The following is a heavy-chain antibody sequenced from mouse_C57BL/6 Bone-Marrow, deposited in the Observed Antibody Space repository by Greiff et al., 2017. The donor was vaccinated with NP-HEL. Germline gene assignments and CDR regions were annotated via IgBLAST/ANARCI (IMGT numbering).Heavy chain of an antibody. V-gene: IGHV10-3*01. CDR1: GFTFNTYA. J-gene: IGHJ2*01. D-gene: IGHD2-3*01. Sequence: EVHLVESGGGLVQPKGSLKLSCAASGFTFNTYAMHWVRQAPGKGLEWVARIRSKSSNYATYYADSVKDRFTISRDDSQSMLYLQMNNLKTEDTAMYYCVRSGLGEAYDGYYDYWGQGTTLTVSS. CDR3: VRSGLGEAYDGYYDY. CDR2: IRSKSSNYAT.